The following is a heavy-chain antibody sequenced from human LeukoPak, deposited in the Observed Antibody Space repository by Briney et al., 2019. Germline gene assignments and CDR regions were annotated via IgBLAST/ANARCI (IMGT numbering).Heavy chain of an antibody. CDR2: INHSGST. J-gene: IGHJ3*02. CDR1: GGSFRGYY. Sequence: SETLSLTCAVYGGSFRGYYWSWLRQPPGKGLEWLGEINHSGSTNYNPSLKSRVTISIDKSRNQFSLILSSVTAADTAVYYCGRHGYSDSSAAFDIWGQGTMVIVSS. V-gene: IGHV4-34*01. CDR3: GRHGYSDSSAAFDI. D-gene: IGHD5-12*01.